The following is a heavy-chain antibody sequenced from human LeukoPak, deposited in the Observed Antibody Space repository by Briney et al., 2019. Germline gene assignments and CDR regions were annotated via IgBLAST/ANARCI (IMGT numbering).Heavy chain of an antibody. CDR1: GYTFTGYY. Sequence: ASVKVSCKASGYTFTGYYIHWVRQAPGQGLEWMGWINPNSGGTNYAQKLQGRVTMTRDTSISTAYMELSRLRSDDTAVYYCARPTHYYDSSDYFFDAFDIWGQGTMVTVSS. J-gene: IGHJ3*02. D-gene: IGHD3-22*01. CDR3: ARPTHYYDSSDYFFDAFDI. CDR2: INPNSGGT. V-gene: IGHV1-2*02.